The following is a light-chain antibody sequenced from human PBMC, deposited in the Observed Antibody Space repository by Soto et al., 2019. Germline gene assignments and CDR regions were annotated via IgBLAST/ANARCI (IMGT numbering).Light chain of an antibody. Sequence: IVLTQSPCALSLSPGESAILSCRASQSVSNDFLAWYQQTPGQAPRLLIYGASTRATGIPARFSGSESGADFTLTISSLQSEDFAVYYCQQYNNWPRTFGQGTKVDI. CDR3: QQYNNWPRT. J-gene: IGKJ1*01. V-gene: IGKV3-15*01. CDR1: QSVSNDF. CDR2: GAS.